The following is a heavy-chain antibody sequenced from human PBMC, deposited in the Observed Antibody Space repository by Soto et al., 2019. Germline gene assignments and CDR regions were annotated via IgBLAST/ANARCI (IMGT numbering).Heavy chain of an antibody. CDR3: AREDYSNYVPVAY. Sequence: EVQLLESGGGLVQPGGSLRLSCAASGFTFSIYAMTWARQAPGKGLEWVSYISSSSSTIYYADSVKGRFTISRDNAKNSLYLQMNSLRDEDTAVYYCAREDYSNYVPVAYWGQGTLVTVSS. V-gene: IGHV3-48*02. CDR2: ISSSSSTI. D-gene: IGHD4-4*01. J-gene: IGHJ4*02. CDR1: GFTFSIYA.